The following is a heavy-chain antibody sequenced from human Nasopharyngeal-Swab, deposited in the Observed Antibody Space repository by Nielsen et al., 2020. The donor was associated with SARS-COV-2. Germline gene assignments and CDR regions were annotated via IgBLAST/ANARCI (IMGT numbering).Heavy chain of an antibody. Sequence: GESLKISCVASGFTVSSNFVSWVRQAPGKGLEWVSLLKSGGGTFYADSVRGRFTISRDNSRNTVYLQMNSLRAEDTAVYYCARGTEDYGDYDGGYYYGMDVWGQGTTVTVSS. J-gene: IGHJ6*02. V-gene: IGHV3-53*01. CDR1: GFTVSSNF. D-gene: IGHD4-17*01. CDR3: ARGTEDYGDYDGGYYYGMDV. CDR2: LKSGGGT.